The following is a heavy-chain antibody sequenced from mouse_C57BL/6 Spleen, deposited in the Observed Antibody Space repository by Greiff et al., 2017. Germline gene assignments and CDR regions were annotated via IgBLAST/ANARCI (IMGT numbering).Heavy chain of an antibody. V-gene: IGHV5-4*03. CDR2: ISDGGSYT. CDR1: GFTFSSYA. Sequence: EVMLVESGGGLVKPGGSLKLSCAASGFTFSSYAMSWVRQTPEKRLEWVATISDGGSYTYYPDNVKGRFTISRDNAKNNLYLQMSQLKSEDTAMYYCARAGAPPGYYFDYWGQGTTLTVSS. CDR3: ARAGAPPGYYFDY. J-gene: IGHJ2*01.